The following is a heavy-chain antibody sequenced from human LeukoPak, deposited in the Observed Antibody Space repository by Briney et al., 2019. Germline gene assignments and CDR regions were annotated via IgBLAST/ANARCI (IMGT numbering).Heavy chain of an antibody. V-gene: IGHV4-39*01. CDR1: GGSISSYY. D-gene: IGHD7-27*01. Sequence: PSETLSLTCTVSGGSISSYYWGWIRQPPGKGLEWIGSIYYSGSTYYNPSLKSRVTISVDTSKNQFSLKLNSVTAADTAVYYCARAPLGIPDYWGQGTLVTVSS. CDR3: ARAPLGIPDY. J-gene: IGHJ4*02. CDR2: IYYSGST.